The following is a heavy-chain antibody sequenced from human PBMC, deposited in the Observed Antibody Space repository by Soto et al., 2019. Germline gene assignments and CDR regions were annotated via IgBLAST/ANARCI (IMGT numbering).Heavy chain of an antibody. V-gene: IGHV4-4*07. Sequence: QVQLQGSGPGLVKPSETLSLTCTVSGGSISSYYWCWTRQPAGKGLEWIWRFYPTGQTNYNPSLQSRLTMSADTSRNQFSLNLTSVTAADTAVYYCARCGLDYGMDVWGQGTTVTVYS. CDR2: FYPTGQT. D-gene: IGHD3-16*01. CDR1: GGSISSYY. J-gene: IGHJ6*02. CDR3: ARCGLDYGMDV.